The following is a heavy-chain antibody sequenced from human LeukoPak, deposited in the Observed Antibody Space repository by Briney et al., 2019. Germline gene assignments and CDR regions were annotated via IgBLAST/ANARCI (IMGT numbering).Heavy chain of an antibody. CDR2: VSDTGDLR. CDR3: VKGGLRSGYSFED. J-gene: IGHJ4*02. CDR1: GFTFNTHA. D-gene: IGHD3-9*01. V-gene: IGHV3-23*01. Sequence: PGGSLGLSCAASGFTFNTHAISWVRQAPGKGLEWVAAVSDTGDLRYSANSVKGRFAISRDNSKNTAFLQMYSLRAEDTALYYCVKGGLRSGYSFEDWGQGTLVSVSS.